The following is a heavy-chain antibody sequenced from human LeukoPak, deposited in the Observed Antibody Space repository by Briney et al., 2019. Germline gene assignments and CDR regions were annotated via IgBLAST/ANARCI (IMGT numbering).Heavy chain of an antibody. D-gene: IGHD2-15*01. J-gene: IGHJ6*02. V-gene: IGHV1-18*01. CDR3: ASYDCSGGSCYRGYGMDV. CDR2: ISAYNGNT. CDR1: GYTFTSYG. Sequence: ASVKVSCKASGYTFTSYGISWVRRAPGQGLEWMGWISAYNGNTNYAQKLQGRVTMTTDTSTSTAYMELRSLRSDDTAVYYCASYDCSGGSCYRGYGMDVWGQGTTVTVSS.